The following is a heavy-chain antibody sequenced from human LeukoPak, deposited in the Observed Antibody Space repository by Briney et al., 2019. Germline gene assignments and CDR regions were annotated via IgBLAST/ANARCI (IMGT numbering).Heavy chain of an antibody. CDR3: ARPEADYYGMDD. CDR1: GGSISSSSYY. J-gene: IGHJ6*02. CDR2: IYYSGST. V-gene: IGHV4-39*01. Sequence: PSETLSLTCTVSGGSISSSSYYWGWIRQPPGKGLEWIGSIYYSGSTYYNPFLKSRVTISVDTSKNQFSLKLSSVTAADTAVYYCARPEADYYGMDDWGQGTTVTVSS.